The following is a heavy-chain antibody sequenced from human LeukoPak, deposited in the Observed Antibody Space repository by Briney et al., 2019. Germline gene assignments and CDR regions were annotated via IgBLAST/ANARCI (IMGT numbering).Heavy chain of an antibody. J-gene: IGHJ5*02. CDR3: ARLRVVVGTRGPQWFDP. CDR1: GDSIGSYY. Sequence: SGTLSLTCTVSGDSIGSYYWSWIRQPAGKGLEWIGHMYTSGSTNYNASLKSRVTMSVDTSKNQLSLKVRSATAADTAVYYCARLRVVVGTRGPQWFDPWGQGTLVTVSS. D-gene: IGHD1-1*01. V-gene: IGHV4-4*07. CDR2: MYTSGST.